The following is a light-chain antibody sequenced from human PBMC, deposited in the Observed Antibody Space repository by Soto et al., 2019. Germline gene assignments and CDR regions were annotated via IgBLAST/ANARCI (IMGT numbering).Light chain of an antibody. J-gene: IGKJ1*01. V-gene: IGKV1-39*01. Sequence: DSQMTQSGASLSASVEDRVIITCRASQSISNHLNWYQQKPGKAPKLLIFAASSLQSGVPSRFSGSRSGPDFTLTISSLQPEDFATYYCQQSYSSPPTFGQGTKV. CDR3: QQSYSSPPT. CDR2: AAS. CDR1: QSISNH.